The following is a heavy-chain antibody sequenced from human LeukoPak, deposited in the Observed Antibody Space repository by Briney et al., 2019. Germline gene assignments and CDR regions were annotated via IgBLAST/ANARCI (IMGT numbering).Heavy chain of an antibody. CDR3: ARDRSPAPGRSYGRGHFDY. V-gene: IGHV1-2*02. Sequence: ASVKVSCKASGYTFTGYYMHWVRQAPGQGLEWMGWINPNRGDTNYAQKFQGRVTMTRDTSINTAYMELSRLRSDDTAVYYCARDRSPAPGRSYGRGHFDYWGQGTLVTVSS. J-gene: IGHJ4*02. CDR2: INPNRGDT. CDR1: GYTFTGYY. D-gene: IGHD5-18*01.